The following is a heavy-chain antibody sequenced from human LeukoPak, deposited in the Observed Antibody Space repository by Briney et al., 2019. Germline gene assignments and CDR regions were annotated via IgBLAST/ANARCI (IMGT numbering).Heavy chain of an antibody. V-gene: IGHV1-2*02. D-gene: IGHD5-24*01. CDR3: ARDTKRRDGYNDY. Sequence: ASVKVSCKASGYTFTGYYMHWVRQAPGQGLEWMGWINPNSGGTNYAQKFQGRVTMTRDTSTSTAYMELRSLRSDDTAVYYCARDTKRRDGYNDYWGQGTLVTVPS. J-gene: IGHJ4*02. CDR1: GYTFTGYY. CDR2: INPNSGGT.